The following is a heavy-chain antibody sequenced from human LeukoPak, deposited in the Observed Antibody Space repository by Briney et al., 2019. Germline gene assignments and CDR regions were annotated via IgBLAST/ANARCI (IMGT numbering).Heavy chain of an antibody. J-gene: IGHJ5*02. CDR1: GFAFSSYW. D-gene: IGHD2-15*01. V-gene: IGHV3-7*01. Sequence: GGSLRLSCGASGFAFSSYWMTWLRQAPGKGLEFVANIEPAGSATYYADSVKGRFTISRDNTKNLLYLQMNSLTAEDSAVYHCGRFGYVSAVDTWGQGALVPSPQ. CDR3: GRFGYVSAVDT. CDR2: IEPAGSAT.